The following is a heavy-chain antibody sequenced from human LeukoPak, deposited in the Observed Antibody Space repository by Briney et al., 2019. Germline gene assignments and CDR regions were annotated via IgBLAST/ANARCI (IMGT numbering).Heavy chain of an antibody. CDR3: ATVVAAAGSWVDY. CDR2: INPNSGGT. CDR1: GYTFTGYY. Sequence: ASVKVSCKASGYTFTGYYMHWVRQAPGQGLEWMGWINPNSGGTNYAQKFQGRVTMTRDTSISTAYMELSRLRSDDTAVYYCATVVAAAGSWVDYWGQGTLVTVSS. V-gene: IGHV1-2*02. J-gene: IGHJ4*02. D-gene: IGHD6-13*01.